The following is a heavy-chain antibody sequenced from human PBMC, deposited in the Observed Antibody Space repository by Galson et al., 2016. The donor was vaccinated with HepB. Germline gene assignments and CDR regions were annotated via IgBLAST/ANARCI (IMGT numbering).Heavy chain of an antibody. Sequence: SLRLSCAASGFTLSTYAMTWVRQAPGKGLEWVSVITDSGGDTHHADSVKGRFIMSRDNSKNTVYLQMNNLRDEDTAIYFCARGTKRYCSGSNCYPLDHWGQGTLVTVSS. CDR3: ARGTKRYCSGSNCYPLDH. CDR1: GFTLSTYA. V-gene: IGHV3-23*01. D-gene: IGHD2-15*01. CDR2: ITDSGGDT. J-gene: IGHJ4*02.